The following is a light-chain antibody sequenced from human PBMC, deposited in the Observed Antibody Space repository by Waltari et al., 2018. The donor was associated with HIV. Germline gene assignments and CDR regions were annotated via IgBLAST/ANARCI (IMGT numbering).Light chain of an antibody. CDR3: QQYGGSPGFT. V-gene: IGKV3-20*01. CDR2: GAS. CDR1: QSVLSNY. Sequence: NVLTQSPGILSVSPGARVTLSCRASQSVLSNYLAWYQQKPGQAPRLLIFGASSRATGIPDRFIGSGSGTDFTLTISRLEPEDFAVYYCQQYGGSPGFTFGPGTKVDIK. J-gene: IGKJ3*01.